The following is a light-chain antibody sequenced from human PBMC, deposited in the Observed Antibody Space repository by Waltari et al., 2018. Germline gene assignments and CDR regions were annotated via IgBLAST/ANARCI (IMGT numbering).Light chain of an antibody. Sequence: SYVLTQPPSVSVAPGTTARSTCGRNNIWSKSVHGYQQKPGQAPVLVIYYDSDRPSGIPERFSGSNSGNTATLTISRVEAGDEADYYCQVWDSSSDHAVFGGGTKLTVL. CDR3: QVWDSSSDHAV. CDR1: NIWSKS. J-gene: IGLJ2*01. V-gene: IGLV3-21*04. CDR2: YDS.